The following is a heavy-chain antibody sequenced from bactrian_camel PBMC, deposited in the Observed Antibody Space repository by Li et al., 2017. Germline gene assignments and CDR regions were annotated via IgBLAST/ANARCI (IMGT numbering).Heavy chain of an antibody. CDR2: IESGGRT. Sequence: VQLVESGGGSVQAGGSLNLTCVYIDSSYCLGWFRQEGPGKERERAANIESGGRTSYADSVKGRFTISKDNAKKTLYLQMDHLRTEDTAIYYCAAGWSYGVGTLLRRHYDYWGQGTQVTVS. D-gene: IGHD5*01. CDR1: YIDSSYC. J-gene: IGHJ4*01. V-gene: IGHV3S53*01. CDR3: AAGWSYGVGTLLRRHYDY.